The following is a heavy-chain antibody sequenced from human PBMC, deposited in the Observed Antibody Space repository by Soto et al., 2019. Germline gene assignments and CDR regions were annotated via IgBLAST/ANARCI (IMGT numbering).Heavy chain of an antibody. Sequence: EVQVLESGGGLIQPGGSPRLSCAASGFTFSSYAMTWVRQAPGKGLEWVSIISGSGGSTYYADSVKGRFTISRDNYKNTLYLQMTSLRVEDTAVYYCATLRGNYYSISGNSALDYWGQGTLVTVSS. CDR3: ATLRGNYYSISGNSALDY. J-gene: IGHJ4*02. D-gene: IGHD3-10*01. CDR1: GFTFSSYA. CDR2: ISGSGGST. V-gene: IGHV3-23*01.